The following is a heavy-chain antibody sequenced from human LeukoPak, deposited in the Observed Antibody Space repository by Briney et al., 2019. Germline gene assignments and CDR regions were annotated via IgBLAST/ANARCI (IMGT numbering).Heavy chain of an antibody. CDR1: GFTFSSYW. CDR2: IKQDGSEK. V-gene: IGHV3-7*03. J-gene: IGHJ3*02. CDR3: AKDRVPGYYNDAFDI. Sequence: GESLRLSCAASGFTFSSYWMSWVRQAPGKGLEWVANIKQDGSEKYYVDSVKGRFTISRDNAKNSLYLQMNSLRAEDTALYYCAKDRVPGYYNDAFDIWGQGTMVTVSS. D-gene: IGHD3-22*01.